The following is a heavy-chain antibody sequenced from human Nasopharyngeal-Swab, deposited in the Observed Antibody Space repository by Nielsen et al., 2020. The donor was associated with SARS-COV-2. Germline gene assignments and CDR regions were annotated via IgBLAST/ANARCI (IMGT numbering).Heavy chain of an antibody. Sequence: GESLKISCAASGFTFSSYSMNWVRQAPGKGLEWVSYISSSSSTIYYADSVKGRFTISRDNSKNTLYLQMNSLRAEDTAVYYCAKDRGTYSSFAMDAWGRGTTVTVSS. CDR3: AKDRGTYSSFAMDA. D-gene: IGHD2-21*01. CDR2: ISSSSSTI. J-gene: IGHJ6*02. V-gene: IGHV3-48*01. CDR1: GFTFSSYS.